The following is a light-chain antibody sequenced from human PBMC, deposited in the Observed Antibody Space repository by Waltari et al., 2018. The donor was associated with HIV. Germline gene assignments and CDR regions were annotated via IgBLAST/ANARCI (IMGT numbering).Light chain of an antibody. CDR1: RSNIGRNF. J-gene: IGLJ2*01. CDR2: RNN. V-gene: IGLV1-47*01. CDR3: AVWDDSLTGHVV. Sequence: QSVLTQPPSASGTPGQRVTISCSGSRSNIGRNFVYWYQQLPGMAPKLLIYRNNQRPSGVPDRFSGSKSGTSAFLAISGLRSEDGADYYCAVWDDSLTGHVVFGGGTKLTVL.